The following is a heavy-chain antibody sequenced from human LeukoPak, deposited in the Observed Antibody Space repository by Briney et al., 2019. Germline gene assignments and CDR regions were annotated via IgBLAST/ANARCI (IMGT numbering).Heavy chain of an antibody. CDR1: GYTFTSYD. CDR3: ARGPSRVGYCSGGSCYAVA. Sequence: ASVKVYCKASGYTFTSYDINWVRQATGQGLEWMGWMNPNSGNTGYAQKFQGRVTMTRNTSISTAYMELSSLRSEDTAVYYCARGPSRVGYCSGGSCYAVAWGQGTLVTVSS. D-gene: IGHD2-15*01. V-gene: IGHV1-8*01. CDR2: MNPNSGNT. J-gene: IGHJ5*02.